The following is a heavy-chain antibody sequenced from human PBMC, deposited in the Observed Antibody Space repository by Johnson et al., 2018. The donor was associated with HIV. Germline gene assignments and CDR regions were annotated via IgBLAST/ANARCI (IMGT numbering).Heavy chain of an antibody. CDR3: ARVSLAYSYGYDAFDI. D-gene: IGHD5-18*01. V-gene: IGHV3-66*02. J-gene: IGHJ3*02. CDR1: GFTFSNAW. CDR2: IYSGDNT. Sequence: VQLVESGGGLVQPGGSLRLSCAASGFTFSNAWMSWVRQAPGQGLEWVSLIYSGDNTKYADSVKGRFIISRDNSKNTLFLQMNSLRPKDTAVYFCARVSLAYSYGYDAFDIWGRGTMVTVSS.